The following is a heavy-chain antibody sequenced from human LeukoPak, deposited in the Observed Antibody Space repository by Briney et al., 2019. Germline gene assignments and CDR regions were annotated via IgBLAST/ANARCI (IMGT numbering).Heavy chain of an antibody. D-gene: IGHD3-22*01. J-gene: IGHJ5*02. CDR1: GFTFSSYW. Sequence: PGRSLRLSCAPSGFTFSSYWMHWVRQAPEKGLVWVSRINSDGSSTSYADSVKGRVTISRDNAKNTLYLQMNSLRAEDTAVYYCAREGGHYYDKGNNWFDPWGQGTLVTVSS. CDR2: INSDGSST. CDR3: AREGGHYYDKGNNWFDP. V-gene: IGHV3-74*01.